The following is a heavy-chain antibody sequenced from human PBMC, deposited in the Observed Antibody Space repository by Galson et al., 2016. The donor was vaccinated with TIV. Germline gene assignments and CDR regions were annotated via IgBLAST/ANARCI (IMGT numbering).Heavy chain of an antibody. CDR2: ISDSGRS. CDR1: SDSIFNFY. J-gene: IGHJ3*01. Sequence: LSLTCTISSDSIFNFYVSWIRQPPGKGLEWIAYISDSGRSNKSPSLESRVTISVDTSKNQISLKLKSVTAADPAVYYCARDLGLGVFDVWGQGTMVSVSS. CDR3: ARDLGLGVFDV. V-gene: IGHV4-59*01. D-gene: IGHD7-27*01.